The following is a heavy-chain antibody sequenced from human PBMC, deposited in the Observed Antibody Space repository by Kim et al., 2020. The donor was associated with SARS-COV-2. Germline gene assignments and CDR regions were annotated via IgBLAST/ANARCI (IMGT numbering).Heavy chain of an antibody. CDR2: ISSSSSYI. D-gene: IGHD3-22*01. J-gene: IGHJ5*02. CDR3: ATDEGYYYDSSGYNYRFDP. CDR1: GFTFSSYS. V-gene: IGHV3-21*01. Sequence: GGSLRLCCAASGFTFSSYSMNWVRQAPGKGLEWVSSISSSSSYIYYADSVKGRFTISRDNAKNSLYLQMNSLRAEDTAVYYCATDEGYYYDSSGYNYRFDPWGQGTLVTVSS.